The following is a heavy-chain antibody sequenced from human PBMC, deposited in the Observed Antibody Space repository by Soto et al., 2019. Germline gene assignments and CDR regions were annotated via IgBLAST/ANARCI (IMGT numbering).Heavy chain of an antibody. V-gene: IGHV3-11*01. Sequence: QVQLVESGGGLVKPGGSLRLYCAASGFTFSDYYMSWIRQAPGKGLEWISYINRSGSTIYYADSVKGRVTISRDNAKKSVSLQMNSLRAEDTAVYYCASGDDYGDYVGYFDYWGQGTLVTISS. CDR1: GFTFSDYY. CDR3: ASGDDYGDYVGYFDY. CDR2: INRSGSTI. D-gene: IGHD4-17*01. J-gene: IGHJ4*02.